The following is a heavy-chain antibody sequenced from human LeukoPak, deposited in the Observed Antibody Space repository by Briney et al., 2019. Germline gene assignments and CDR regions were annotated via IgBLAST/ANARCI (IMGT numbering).Heavy chain of an antibody. V-gene: IGHV1-2*02. CDR1: GYSFTGYY. D-gene: IGHD2-2*01. CDR2: INPYSGGT. J-gene: IGHJ6*03. CDR3: AIRYCSSTSCYAGYYYMDV. Sequence: ASVTVSFTASGYSFTGYYMHWVRQAPGQGLEWMGWINPYSGGTNYAQKFQGRVTVTRDTSISTAYKELSSLRSEDTAVYYWAIRYCSSTSCYAGYYYMDVWGKGTTVTISS.